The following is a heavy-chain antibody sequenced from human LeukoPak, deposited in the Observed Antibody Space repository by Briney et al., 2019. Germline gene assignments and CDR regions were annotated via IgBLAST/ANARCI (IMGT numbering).Heavy chain of an antibody. CDR2: IYPRDSDT. V-gene: IGHV5-51*01. J-gene: IGHJ3*01. CDR1: GYSFSSSW. D-gene: IGHD3-22*01. Sequence: GESLKISCKGSGYSFSSSWIGWVRQMPGKGLEWMGIIYPRDSDTKYSPSFQGLVTISADKSISTAYLEWRSLQASDTAIYYCARSTHYYDSSGFNFGAFDVWGQGTMVTVSS. CDR3: ARSTHYYDSSGFNFGAFDV.